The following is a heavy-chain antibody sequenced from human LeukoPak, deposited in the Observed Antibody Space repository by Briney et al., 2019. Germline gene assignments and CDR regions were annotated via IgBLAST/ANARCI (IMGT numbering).Heavy chain of an antibody. V-gene: IGHV3-11*01. J-gene: IGHJ4*02. CDR1: GFPFSDYY. CDR2: ISPSGTTI. D-gene: IGHD3-10*01. CDR3: ARLGEPHMVRGADYDY. Sequence: PGGSLRLSCAASGFPFSDYYMNWIRQAPGKGLECVSYISPSGTTIYYAESVKGRFTISRDNAKSSLYLQMDSLRAEDAAVYYCARLGEPHMVRGADYDYWGQGTLVTVSS.